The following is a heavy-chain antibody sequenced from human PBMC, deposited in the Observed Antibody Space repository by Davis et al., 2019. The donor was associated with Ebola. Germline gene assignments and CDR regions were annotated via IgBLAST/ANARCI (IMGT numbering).Heavy chain of an antibody. CDR2: INPNDGRT. J-gene: IGHJ4*02. Sequence: ASVKVSCKASGYTFTNYYMHWVRQAPGQGLEWMGMINPNDGRTIYAQKFQDRVTITADKSTSTAYMELSSLRSEDTAVYYCARAGDTMVRGVIIGYYFDYWGQGTLVTVSS. CDR3: ARAGDTMVRGVIIGYYFDY. V-gene: IGHV1-46*01. CDR1: GYTFTNYY. D-gene: IGHD3-10*01.